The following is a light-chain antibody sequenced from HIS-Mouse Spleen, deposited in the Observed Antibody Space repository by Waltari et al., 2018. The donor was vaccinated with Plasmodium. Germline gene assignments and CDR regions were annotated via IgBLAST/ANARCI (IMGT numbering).Light chain of an antibody. V-gene: IGKV1-33*01. Sequence: DIQMTQSPSSLSASVGDRVTITCQASQDISNYLNWYQQKPGKAPKLLIYDASNVETWVPSRFSGSGSGTDFTFTISSLQPEDIATYYCQQYDNLPPLFTFGPGTKVDIK. J-gene: IGKJ3*01. CDR3: QQYDNLPPLFT. CDR2: DAS. CDR1: QDISNY.